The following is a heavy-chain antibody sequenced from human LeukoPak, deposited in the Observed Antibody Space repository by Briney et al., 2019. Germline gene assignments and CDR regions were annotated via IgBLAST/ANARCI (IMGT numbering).Heavy chain of an antibody. V-gene: IGHV3-30*18. Sequence: HPGGSLRLSCAASGFTFSSYGMHWVRQAPGKGLEWVAVISHDGSNKYYADSAKGRFTISRDNSKNALYLQMNSLRPEDTAMYYCAKQQVARYYGMDVWGQGTTVTVSS. CDR3: AKQQVARYYGMDV. CDR1: GFTFSSYG. D-gene: IGHD6-13*01. J-gene: IGHJ6*02. CDR2: ISHDGSNK.